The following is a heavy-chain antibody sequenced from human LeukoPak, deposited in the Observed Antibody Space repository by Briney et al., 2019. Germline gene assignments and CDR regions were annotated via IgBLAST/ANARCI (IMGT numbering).Heavy chain of an antibody. CDR3: ARGPLASDIVVVPAATRGGIDP. CDR2: INHSGST. V-gene: IGHV4-39*07. CDR1: GGSISSGGYY. J-gene: IGHJ5*02. Sequence: SETLSLTCTVSGGSISSGGYYWSWIRQPPGKGLEWIGEINHSGSTNYNPSLKSRVTISVDTSKNQFSLKLSSVTAADTAVYYCARGPLASDIVVVPAATRGGIDPWGQGTLVTVSS. D-gene: IGHD2-2*01.